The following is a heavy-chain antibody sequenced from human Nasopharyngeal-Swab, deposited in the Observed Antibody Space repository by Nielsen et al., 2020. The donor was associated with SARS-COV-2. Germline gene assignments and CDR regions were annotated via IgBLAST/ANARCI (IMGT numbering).Heavy chain of an antibody. CDR2: IKQDGSEK. CDR1: GFTFSSYW. Sequence: GESLKISCAASGFTFSSYWMSWVRQAPGKGLEWMANIKQDGSEKYYVDSVKGRFTISRDNAKNSLYLQMNSLRAEDTAVYYCARDRKHGRYGMDVWGQGTTVTVSS. V-gene: IGHV3-7*01. D-gene: IGHD1-14*01. CDR3: ARDRKHGRYGMDV. J-gene: IGHJ6*02.